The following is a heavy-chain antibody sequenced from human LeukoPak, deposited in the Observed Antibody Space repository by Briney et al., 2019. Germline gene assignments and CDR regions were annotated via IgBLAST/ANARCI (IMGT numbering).Heavy chain of an antibody. CDR2: ISWNSGSI. D-gene: IGHD1-26*01. J-gene: IGHJ4*02. CDR1: GFTFDDYA. V-gene: IGHV3-9*01. Sequence: GGSLRLSCAASGFTFDDYAMHWVRQAPGKGLEWVSGISWNSGSIGYADSVKGRFTISRDSAKNSLYLQMNSLRPEDTAVYYCARDLTSEWELLNWGQGTLVTVSS. CDR3: ARDLTSEWELLN.